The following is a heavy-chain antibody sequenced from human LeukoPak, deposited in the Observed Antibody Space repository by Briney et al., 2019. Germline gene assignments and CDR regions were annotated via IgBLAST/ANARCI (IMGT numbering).Heavy chain of an antibody. V-gene: IGHV4-38-2*02. CDR2: IYHSGST. CDR3: AGTIVGATRRDFAI. Sequence: SETLSLTCIVSGYSISSGYYWGWFRQPPGKGLEWIGSIYHSGSTYYNPSLKSRVTISVDTSKNQFSLKLSSVTAADTAVYYCAGTIVGATRRDFAIWGQGTMVTVSS. J-gene: IGHJ3*02. D-gene: IGHD1-26*01. CDR1: GYSISSGYY.